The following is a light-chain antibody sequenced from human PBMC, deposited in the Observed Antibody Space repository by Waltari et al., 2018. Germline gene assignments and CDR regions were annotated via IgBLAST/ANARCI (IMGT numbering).Light chain of an antibody. V-gene: IGLV2-14*01. CDR2: EVS. Sequence: QSALTQPASVSGSPGQSITISCTGTSSDVGIYRFASWSQQHPGKAPKLMIYEVSNRPSGVSKRCSGSKSGNTASLTISGLQAEDEADYYCSSYTTSTSYVVFGGGTKLTVL. CDR1: SSDVGIYRF. CDR3: SSYTTSTSYVV. J-gene: IGLJ2*01.